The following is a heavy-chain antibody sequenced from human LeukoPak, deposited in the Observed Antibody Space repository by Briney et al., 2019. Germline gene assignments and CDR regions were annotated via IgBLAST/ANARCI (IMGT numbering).Heavy chain of an antibody. Sequence: GGSLRLSCAASGFIFSNYAMSWVRQAPGKGLQWVSAFSGSGGSTYYADSVKGRFTISRDNSRNTLYLQMNSLRAEDTAVYYCARVTLTDCTNGVLSDYWGQGTLVTVSS. J-gene: IGHJ4*02. CDR2: FSGSGGST. CDR1: GFIFSNYA. CDR3: ARVTLTDCTNGVLSDY. V-gene: IGHV3-23*01. D-gene: IGHD2-8*01.